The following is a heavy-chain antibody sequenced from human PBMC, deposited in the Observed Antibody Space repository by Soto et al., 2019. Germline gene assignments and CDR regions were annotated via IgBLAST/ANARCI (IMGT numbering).Heavy chain of an antibody. CDR2: IYYSGST. Sequence: PSETLSLTCTVSGGSISRSSYYWGWIRQPPGKGLEWIGSIYYSGSTYYNPSLNSRVTISVDTSKTQFSLKPSSVTAADTAVYYSARPSDFSSVSAFHLSGPGPMVTV. CDR3: ARPSDFSSVSAFHL. J-gene: IGHJ3*01. V-gene: IGHV4-39*01. D-gene: IGHD2-8*01. CDR1: GGSISRSSYY.